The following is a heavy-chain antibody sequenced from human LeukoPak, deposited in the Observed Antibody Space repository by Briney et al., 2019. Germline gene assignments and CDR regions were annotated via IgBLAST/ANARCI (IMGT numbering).Heavy chain of an antibody. Sequence: GGSLRLSCAASGFTFSRYWMSWVRQAPGKGLDWVANIEQDGSEKYYVDSVKGRFTTSRDNAKNSLYLQMNSLRAEDTAVYYCAREFCSGANCYPMGAFDMWGQGTMVTVSS. V-gene: IGHV3-7*01. CDR1: GFTFSRYW. J-gene: IGHJ3*02. CDR3: AREFCSGANCYPMGAFDM. D-gene: IGHD2-15*01. CDR2: IEQDGSEK.